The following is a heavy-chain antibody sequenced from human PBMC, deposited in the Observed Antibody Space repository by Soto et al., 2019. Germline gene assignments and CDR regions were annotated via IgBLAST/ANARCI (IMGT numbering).Heavy chain of an antibody. J-gene: IGHJ5*02. CDR3: AKDRVIQLLPIWPDP. Sequence: PGGSLRLSCAAYGFSFNKYGMHWVRQAPGKGLEWVAYVSSDGSNQYYADSVKGRFTISRDNSKSTLFLQLDSLRVDDTAVYYCAKDRVIQLLPIWPDPWGQGTLVTVSS. D-gene: IGHD2-2*01. CDR2: VSSDGSNQ. CDR1: GFSFNKYG. V-gene: IGHV3-30*18.